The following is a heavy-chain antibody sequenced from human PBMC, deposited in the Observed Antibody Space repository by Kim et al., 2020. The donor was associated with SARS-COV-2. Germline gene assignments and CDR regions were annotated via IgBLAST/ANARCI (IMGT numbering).Heavy chain of an antibody. V-gene: IGHV4-39*01. D-gene: IGHD6-19*01. CDR1: GASISTTSDY. CDR2: ISYRGNT. J-gene: IGHJ4*02. CDR3: AVSTGYYKGLDY. Sequence: SETLSLTCTVSGASISTTSDYWGWVRQSPGKGLEWVGTISYRGNTYYNPSLKTRLTISVDTSNNQFSLKLNSVTAADTAVYYCAVSTGYYKGLDYWGQGT.